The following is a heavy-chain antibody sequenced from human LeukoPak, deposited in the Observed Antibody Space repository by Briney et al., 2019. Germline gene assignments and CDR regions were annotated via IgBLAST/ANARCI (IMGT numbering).Heavy chain of an antibody. CDR1: GGSISSYY. D-gene: IGHD6-19*01. CDR2: IYYSGST. CDR3: ARGRQNRGRSSGPPRVGYYMDV. Sequence: KASETLSLTCTVSGGSISSYYWSWIRQPPGKGLEWIGYIYYSGSTNYNPSLKSRVTISVDTSKNQFSLKLSSVTAADTAVYYCARGRQNRGRSSGPPRVGYYMDVWGKGTTVTVSS. V-gene: IGHV4-59*12. J-gene: IGHJ6*03.